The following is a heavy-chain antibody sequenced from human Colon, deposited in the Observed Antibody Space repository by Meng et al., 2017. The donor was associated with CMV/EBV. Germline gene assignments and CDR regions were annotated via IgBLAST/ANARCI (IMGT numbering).Heavy chain of an antibody. D-gene: IGHD1-7*01. CDR3: ARNLGQNWNFEALDS. CDR1: GGTFSSYA. Sequence: SVKVSCKASGGTFSSYAISWVRQAPGQGLEWMGGIIPIFGTANYAQKFQGRVTITTDESTSTAYMELSSLRSEDTAVYYCARNLGQNWNFEALDSWGQGTLVTVSS. J-gene: IGHJ4*02. V-gene: IGHV1-69*05. CDR2: IIPIFGTA.